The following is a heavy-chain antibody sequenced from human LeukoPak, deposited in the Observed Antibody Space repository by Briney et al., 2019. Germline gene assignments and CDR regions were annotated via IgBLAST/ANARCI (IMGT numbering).Heavy chain of an antibody. CDR3: ARRLVDSDDGYDV. V-gene: IGHV1-2*02. J-gene: IGHJ3*01. D-gene: IGHD1-26*01. CDR1: GYTFTGYS. CDR2: INPNSGNT. Sequence: ASVKVSCKASGYTFTGYSMHWVRQAPGQGLEWMGWINPNSGNTGYAQTFHDRVTMTRDTSINTAYMELSRLRSDDTAVYYCARRLVDSDDGYDVWGQGTMVAVS.